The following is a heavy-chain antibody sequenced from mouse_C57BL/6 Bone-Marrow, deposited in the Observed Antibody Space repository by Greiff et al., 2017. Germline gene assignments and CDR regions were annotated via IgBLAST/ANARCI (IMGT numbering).Heavy chain of an antibody. D-gene: IGHD1-1*01. J-gene: IGHJ3*01. CDR3: AAGDYYCSSYVGFAY. CDR1: GYAFSSYW. Sequence: QVQLQQSGAELVKPGASVKISCKASGYAFSSYWMNSVKQRPGKGLEWIGQIYPGDGDTNYNGQFKGKATLTADKSSSTAYMQLSSVTSEDTAVYFCAAGDYYCSSYVGFAYWGQGTLVTVSA. CDR2: IYPGDGDT. V-gene: IGHV1-80*01.